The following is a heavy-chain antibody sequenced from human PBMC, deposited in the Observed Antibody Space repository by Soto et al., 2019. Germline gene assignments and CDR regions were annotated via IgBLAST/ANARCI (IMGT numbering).Heavy chain of an antibody. Sequence: ASVKVSCKASGGTFSSYAISWVRQAPGQGLEWMGGIIPIFGTANYAQKFQGRVTITADESTSTAYMELSSLRSEDTAVYYCARDPGPKIVVVVAATPIYGMDVWGQGTTVTVSS. CDR1: GGTFSSYA. CDR3: ARDPGPKIVVVVAATPIYGMDV. CDR2: IIPIFGTA. J-gene: IGHJ6*02. V-gene: IGHV1-69*13. D-gene: IGHD2-15*01.